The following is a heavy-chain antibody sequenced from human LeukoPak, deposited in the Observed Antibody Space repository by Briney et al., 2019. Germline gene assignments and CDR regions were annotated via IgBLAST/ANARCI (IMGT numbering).Heavy chain of an antibody. J-gene: IGHJ5*02. V-gene: IGHV1-69*05. CDR2: IIPIFGTA. CDR1: GGTFSSHA. D-gene: IGHD3-3*01. Sequence: SVKVSCKASGGTFSSHAISWVRQAPGQGLEWMGGIIPIFGTANYAQKFQGRVTITTDESTSTAYMELSSLRSEDTAVYYCAREVWSHNWFDPWGQGTLVTVSS. CDR3: AREVWSHNWFDP.